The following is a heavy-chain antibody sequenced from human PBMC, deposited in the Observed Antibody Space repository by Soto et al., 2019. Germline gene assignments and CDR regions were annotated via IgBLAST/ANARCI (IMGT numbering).Heavy chain of an antibody. CDR1: GGTFSSYA. Sequence: SVKVSCKASGGTFSSYAISWVRQAPGQGLEWMGGIIPIFGTANYAQKFQGRVTITADESTSTAYMELSSLRSEDTAVYYCARDRSNYYDSSGYPHYYYYYGMDVWGQGTTVTVS. J-gene: IGHJ6*02. D-gene: IGHD3-22*01. CDR3: ARDRSNYYDSSGYPHYYYYYGMDV. V-gene: IGHV1-69*13. CDR2: IIPIFGTA.